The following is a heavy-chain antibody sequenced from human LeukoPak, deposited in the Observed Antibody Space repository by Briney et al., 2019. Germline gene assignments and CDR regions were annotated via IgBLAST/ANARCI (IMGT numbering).Heavy chain of an antibody. CDR3: ARVLGNYYGSGSYPYYFDY. J-gene: IGHJ4*02. CDR1: GFTFSSYW. Sequence: PGGSLRPSCAASGFTFSSYWMSWVRQAPGKGLEWVANIKQDGSEKYYVDSVKGRFTISRDNAKNSLYLQMNSLRAEDTAVYYCARVLGNYYGSGSYPYYFDYWGQGTLVTVSS. D-gene: IGHD3-10*01. V-gene: IGHV3-7*01. CDR2: IKQDGSEK.